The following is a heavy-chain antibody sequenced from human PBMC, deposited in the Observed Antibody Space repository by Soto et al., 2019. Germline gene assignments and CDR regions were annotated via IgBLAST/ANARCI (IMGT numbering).Heavy chain of an antibody. V-gene: IGHV4-59*01. D-gene: IGHD3-16*01. CDR2: IYYSGST. CDR1: GGSISSYY. Sequence: QVQLQESGPGLVKPSETLSLTCTVSGGSISSYYWSWIRQPPGKGLEWIEYIYYSGSTNYNPSLKSRVTISVDTSKNQFSLKLSSVTAADTAVYYCARAWGRVFDYWGQGTLVTVSS. J-gene: IGHJ4*02. CDR3: ARAWGRVFDY.